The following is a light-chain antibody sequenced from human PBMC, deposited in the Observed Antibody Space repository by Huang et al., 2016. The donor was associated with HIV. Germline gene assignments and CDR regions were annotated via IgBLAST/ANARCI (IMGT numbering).Light chain of an antibody. J-gene: IGKJ2*01. CDR1: QSVSSD. CDR3: QQYNNWRPFT. CDR2: GAS. V-gene: IGKV3-15*01. Sequence: EVVMTQSPATVSVSPGERATLSCRASQSVSSDSAWYQQKPGQAPRRRIYGASTRANGVPARFSGSGSGTEFTLTISSLQSEDFAVYYCQQYNNWRPFTFGQGTKLEI.